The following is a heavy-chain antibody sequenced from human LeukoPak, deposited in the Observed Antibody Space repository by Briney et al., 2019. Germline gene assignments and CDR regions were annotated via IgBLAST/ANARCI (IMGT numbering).Heavy chain of an antibody. CDR3: ARSRWLDAFDY. J-gene: IGHJ4*02. CDR1: GFSFSGFS. D-gene: IGHD6-19*01. CDR2: MNEYGSEI. V-gene: IGHV3-7*01. Sequence: GGSLRLSCVASGFSFSGFSMSRVRQAPGKGLEWVAKMNEYGSEIFYVDSVKGRFTISRDNAKKSLYLQMNSLRADDTAVYYCARSRWLDAFDYWGQGTLVTVSS.